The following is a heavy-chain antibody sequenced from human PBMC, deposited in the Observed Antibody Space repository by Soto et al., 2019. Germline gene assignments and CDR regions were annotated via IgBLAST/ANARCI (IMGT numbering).Heavy chain of an antibody. J-gene: IGHJ4*02. V-gene: IGHV3-11*01. CDR1: GFTFSDYY. CDR3: ARAVGGTTLSFDY. Sequence: QVPLVESGGGLVKPGGSLRLSCAASGFTFSDYYMTWIRQAPGKGLEWVSYISTSGSTMYYADSVKGRFTISRDIAKNSLFLQMNSLRAEDTAVYYCARAVGGTTLSFDYWGQGTLVTVSS. D-gene: IGHD1-26*01. CDR2: ISTSGSTM.